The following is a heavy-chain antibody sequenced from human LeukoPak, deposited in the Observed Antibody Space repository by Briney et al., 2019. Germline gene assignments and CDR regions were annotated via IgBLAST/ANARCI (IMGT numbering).Heavy chain of an antibody. CDR3: ARDLAEDTVVVPAAPKNWFDP. D-gene: IGHD2-2*01. Sequence: PSETLSLTCTVSGGSISSSSYYWGWIRQPPGKGLEWIGSIYYSGSTYYNPPLKSRVTISVDTSKNQFSLKLSSVTAADTAVYYCARDLAEDTVVVPAAPKNWFDPWGQGTLVIVSS. CDR1: GGSISSSSYY. V-gene: IGHV4-39*07. J-gene: IGHJ5*02. CDR2: IYYSGST.